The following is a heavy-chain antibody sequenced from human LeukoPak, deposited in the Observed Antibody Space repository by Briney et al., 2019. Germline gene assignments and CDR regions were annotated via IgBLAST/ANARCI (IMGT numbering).Heavy chain of an antibody. Sequence: GGSLRLSCAASGFTFSSFAMSWVRQAPGKGLEWVSVMSGSDGSTNYADSVKGRFTISRDNAKSTWYLQMKSLRVEDTAVYYCAKSRFGSGRGSDYWGQGTLVTVSS. CDR3: AKSRFGSGRGSDY. D-gene: IGHD2-15*01. CDR1: GFTFSSFA. J-gene: IGHJ4*02. V-gene: IGHV3-23*01. CDR2: MSGSDGST.